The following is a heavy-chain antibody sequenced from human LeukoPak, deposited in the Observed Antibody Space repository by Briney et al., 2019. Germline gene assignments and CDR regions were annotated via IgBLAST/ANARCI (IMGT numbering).Heavy chain of an antibody. V-gene: IGHV4-39*07. J-gene: IGHJ4*02. CDR2: IYYSGST. Sequence: SETLSLTCTVSGGSISSSSYYWGWIRQPPGKGLEWIGSIYYSGSTYYNPSLKSRVTISVDTSKNQFSLKLSSVTAADTAVYCCARAKGQWLVKYYFDYWGQGTLVTVSS. D-gene: IGHD6-19*01. CDR1: GGSISSSSYY. CDR3: ARAKGQWLVKYYFDY.